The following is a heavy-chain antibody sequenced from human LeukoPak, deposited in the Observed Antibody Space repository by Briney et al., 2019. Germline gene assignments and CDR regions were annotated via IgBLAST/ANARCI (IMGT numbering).Heavy chain of an antibody. J-gene: IGHJ4*02. CDR1: GGSTSGGNYY. CDR2: ISSSGNT. CDR3: ARLGAGPTYYDFWSGYSSFYFDY. Sequence: TSETLSPTCIVSGGSTSGGNYYWGWIRRPPGKGLEWIGGISSSGNTYYNPSLKSRITISIDTSKNHFSLKLSSVTAADTAVYYCARLGAGPTYYDFWSGYSSFYFDYWGQGTLVTVSS. V-gene: IGHV4-39*02. D-gene: IGHD3-3*01.